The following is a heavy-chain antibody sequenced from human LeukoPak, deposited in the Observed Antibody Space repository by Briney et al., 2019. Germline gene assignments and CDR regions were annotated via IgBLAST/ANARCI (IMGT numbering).Heavy chain of an antibody. D-gene: IGHD6-13*01. V-gene: IGHV1-69*05. Sequence: ASVKVSCRASEGTFSSYAISWVRQAPGQGLEWMGGIIPIFGTANYAQKFQGRVTITTDESTSTAYMELSSLRSEDTAVYYCARDKGRTAAGLYNWFDPWGQGTLVTVSS. CDR3: ARDKGRTAAGLYNWFDP. CDR1: EGTFSSYA. CDR2: IIPIFGTA. J-gene: IGHJ5*02.